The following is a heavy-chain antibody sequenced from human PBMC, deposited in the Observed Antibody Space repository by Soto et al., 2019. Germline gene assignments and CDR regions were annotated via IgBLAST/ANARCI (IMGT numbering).Heavy chain of an antibody. CDR1: GYTFTSYG. Sequence: EASVEVSCKASGYTFTSYGISWVRQAPGQGLEWMGWISAYNGNTNYAQRLQGRVTMTTDTSTSTAYMELRSLRSDDTAVYYCARDKQQLALRQIDDWGKGTLVTVPS. J-gene: IGHJ4*02. CDR3: ARDKQQLALRQIDD. D-gene: IGHD6-13*01. V-gene: IGHV1-18*01. CDR2: ISAYNGNT.